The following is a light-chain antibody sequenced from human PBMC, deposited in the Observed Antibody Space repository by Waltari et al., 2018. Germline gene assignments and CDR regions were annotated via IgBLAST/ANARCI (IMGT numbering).Light chain of an antibody. CDR3: HVWHPHVDPGV. V-gene: IGLV3-21*04. CDR1: NLGTSS. J-gene: IGLJ1*01. CDR2: YDR. Sequence: SYVVTQPPSVSVAPGETATIPCGGDNLGTSSVHWYQQKAGQAPVLVIFYDRDRPSGIPDRFSGSNSGNTATLTISRVEAGDEARYYCHVWHPHVDPGVFGTGTEVTVL.